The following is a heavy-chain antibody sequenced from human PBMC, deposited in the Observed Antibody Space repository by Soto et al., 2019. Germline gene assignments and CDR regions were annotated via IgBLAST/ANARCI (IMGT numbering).Heavy chain of an antibody. J-gene: IGHJ3*01. CDR3: ARRGSR. Sequence: EVQLVESGGGLVQPGGSLRLSCAASGFTFSSSEMYWVRQAPGKGLEWISYIHPGGQTIFYAESVKGRFTISRDNAKHLVYLQRNSLRAEDTAVYYCARRGSRWGRGTKVTVSS. D-gene: IGHD2-15*01. V-gene: IGHV3-48*03. CDR2: IHPGGQTI. CDR1: GFTFSSSE.